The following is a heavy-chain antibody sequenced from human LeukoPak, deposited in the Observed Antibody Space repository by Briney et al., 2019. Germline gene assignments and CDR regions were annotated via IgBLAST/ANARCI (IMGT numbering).Heavy chain of an antibody. D-gene: IGHD3-16*01. CDR2: INTKSGDA. CDR1: GSTFSDYH. Sequence: ASVKVSCKASGSTFSDYHINWVRQASGQGPEWMGWINTKSGDAKYNQAFQGKVTMTRDTSISTAYMELNRLRSDDTAMYYCARGEYSNGYPYRLDSWGQGTLVTVSS. J-gene: IGHJ4*02. V-gene: IGHV1-2*02. CDR3: ARGEYSNGYPYRLDS.